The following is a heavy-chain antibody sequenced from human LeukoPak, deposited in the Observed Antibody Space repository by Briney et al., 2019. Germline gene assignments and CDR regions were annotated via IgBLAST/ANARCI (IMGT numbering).Heavy chain of an antibody. Sequence: SETLSLTCTVSGGSISSYYWSWIRQPAGKGLEWIGRIYTSGSTNYNPSLKSRVTMSVDTSKNQFSLKLSSVTAADTAVYYCARDVVVPAAIRNWFGPWGQGTLVTVSS. CDR2: IYTSGST. CDR1: GGSISSYY. J-gene: IGHJ5*02. CDR3: ARDVVVPAAIRNWFGP. D-gene: IGHD2-2*02. V-gene: IGHV4-4*07.